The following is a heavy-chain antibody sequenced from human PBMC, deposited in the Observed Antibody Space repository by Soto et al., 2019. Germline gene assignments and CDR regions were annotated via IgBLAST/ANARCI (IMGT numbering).Heavy chain of an antibody. V-gene: IGHV4-59*01. CDR2: IYYSGST. D-gene: IGHD4-17*01. CDR1: GGSISSYY. Sequence: QVQLQESGPGLVKPSETLSHTCTVSGGSISSYYWSWIRQPPGKGLEWIGYIYYSGSTNYNPSLKSRVTISVDTSKNQFSLKLSSVTAADTAVYYCARDVDYGYYYGMDVWGQGTTVTVSS. J-gene: IGHJ6*02. CDR3: ARDVDYGYYYGMDV.